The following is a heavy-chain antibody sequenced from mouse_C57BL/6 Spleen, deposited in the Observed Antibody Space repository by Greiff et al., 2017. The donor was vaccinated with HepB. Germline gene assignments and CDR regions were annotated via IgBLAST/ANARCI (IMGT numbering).Heavy chain of an antibody. V-gene: IGHV1-69*01. Sequence: QLQQPGAELVMPGASVKLSCKASGYTFTSYWMHWVKQRPGQGLEWIGEIDPSDSYTNYNQKFKGKSTLTVDKSSSTAYMQLSSLTSEDSAVYYCAKGSQPPYYFDYWGQGTTLTVSS. CDR1: GYTFTSYW. D-gene: IGHD1-1*02. J-gene: IGHJ2*01. CDR2: IDPSDSYT. CDR3: AKGSQPPYYFDY.